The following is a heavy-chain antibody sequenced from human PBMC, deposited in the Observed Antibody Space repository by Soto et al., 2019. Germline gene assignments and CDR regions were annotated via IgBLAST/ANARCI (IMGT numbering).Heavy chain of an antibody. CDR3: ARDTYYYDSSGSRAFDI. J-gene: IGHJ3*02. Sequence: SVNVSCPASGGTFSNYAIICVRQAPGQGLEWMGGIIPIFGTANYAQKFQGRVTITADKSTSTAYMELSSLRSEDTAVYYCARDTYYYDSSGSRAFDIWGQGTMVTVSS. V-gene: IGHV1-69*06. CDR2: IIPIFGTA. D-gene: IGHD3-22*01. CDR1: GGTFSNYA.